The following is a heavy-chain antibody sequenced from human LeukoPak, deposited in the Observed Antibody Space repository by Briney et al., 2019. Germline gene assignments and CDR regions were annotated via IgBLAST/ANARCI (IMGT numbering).Heavy chain of an antibody. V-gene: IGHV5-51*01. CDR3: ARRQCSGGSCYYFYS. D-gene: IGHD2-15*01. CDR2: SHPGDSST. Sequence: GESLKISGKGFGYHFSNYWFGWVRQMPGKGLEWMGISHPGDSSTRYIPSLQGQVTILSDKSINTAYLQWSSLKASDTAMYYCARRQCSGGSCYYFYSWGQGTLVTVSS. CDR1: GYHFSNYW. J-gene: IGHJ4*02.